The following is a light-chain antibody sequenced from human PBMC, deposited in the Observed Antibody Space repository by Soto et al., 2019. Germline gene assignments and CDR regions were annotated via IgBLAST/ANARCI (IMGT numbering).Light chain of an antibody. CDR3: CSYAGDTTFFV. Sequence: QSALTQPASMSGSPGQSITISCTGTSGDVGSYYPVSWFQQHPGKAPKLIIYEVNKRPSGVSDRFSGSKSGNTASLTISGLQAADEAEYYCCSYAGDTTFFVFGTGTKLTVL. V-gene: IGLV2-23*02. CDR1: SGDVGSYYP. CDR2: EVN. J-gene: IGLJ1*01.